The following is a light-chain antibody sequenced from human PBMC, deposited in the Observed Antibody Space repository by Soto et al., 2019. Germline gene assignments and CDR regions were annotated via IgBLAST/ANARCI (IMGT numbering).Light chain of an antibody. CDR3: QVWDTGSDHLV. V-gene: IGLV3-21*04. J-gene: IGLJ2*01. CDR2: YDN. Sequence: SYELTQPPSVAVAPGETASITCGGNNIGSKSVHWYKQKPGQAPVLVIYYDNDRPSGIPERFSGSNSGNTATLTISRVEAGDEADYYCQVWDTGSDHLVFGGGTKLT. CDR1: NIGSKS.